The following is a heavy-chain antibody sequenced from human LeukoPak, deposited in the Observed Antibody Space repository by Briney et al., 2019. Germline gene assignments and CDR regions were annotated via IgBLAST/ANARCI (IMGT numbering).Heavy chain of an antibody. D-gene: IGHD6-13*01. CDR1: GGSISSSNW. V-gene: IGHV4-4*02. CDR2: IYHSGST. J-gene: IGHJ4*02. Sequence: SETLSLTCAVSGGSISSSNWWSWVRQPPGKGLEWIGEIYHSGSTNYNPSLKSRVTISVDESKNQFSLKLSSVTAADTAVYYCARGVGYSSSYFDYWGQGTLVTVSS. CDR3: ARGVGYSSSYFDY.